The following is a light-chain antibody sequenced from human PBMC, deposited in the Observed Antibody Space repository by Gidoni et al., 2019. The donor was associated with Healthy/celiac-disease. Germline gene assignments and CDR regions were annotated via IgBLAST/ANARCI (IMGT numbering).Light chain of an antibody. V-gene: IGLV2-14*01. J-gene: IGLJ1*01. CDR1: SSDVGGYNY. CDR2: EVS. Sequence: QSALTQPASVSGSPGQSITISCTGTSSDVGGYNYVSWYQQHPGKAPKLMIYEVSNRPSGVSNRFSGSKSGNTASLTISGLQAEDEADYYCSSYTSSSTCLVFGTGTKVTVL. CDR3: SSYTSSSTCLV.